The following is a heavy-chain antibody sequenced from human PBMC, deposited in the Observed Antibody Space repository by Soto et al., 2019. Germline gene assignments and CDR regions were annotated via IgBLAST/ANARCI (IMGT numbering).Heavy chain of an antibody. CDR2: LVYRGIT. D-gene: IGHD2-8*02. Sequence: EQLQQSGPGLVKPSETLSLTCRVTDGSISGHYWTWIRQSPGRGLEWIGNLVYRGITNYNHSLEGRLSISVDTGRKELSLQLTSVTAADTAVYDCERVKDRILGGYALDTSGPGTRVHVSS. CDR3: ERVKDRILGGYALDT. J-gene: IGHJ3*02. V-gene: IGHV4-59*11. CDR1: DGSISGHY.